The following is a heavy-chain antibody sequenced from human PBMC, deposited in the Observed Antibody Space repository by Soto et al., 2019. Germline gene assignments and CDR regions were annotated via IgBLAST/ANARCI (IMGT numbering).Heavy chain of an antibody. CDR3: ARDLRGSSQDKHYYYYGMDV. Sequence: PGGSLRLSCAASGFTFSSYAMSWVRQAPGKGLEWVAVISYDGSNKYYADSVKGRFTISRDNSKNTLYLQMNSLRAEDTAVYYCARDLRGSSQDKHYYYYGMDVWGQGTTVTVSS. CDR1: GFTFSSYA. V-gene: IGHV3-30-3*01. CDR2: ISYDGSNK. D-gene: IGHD6-6*01. J-gene: IGHJ6*02.